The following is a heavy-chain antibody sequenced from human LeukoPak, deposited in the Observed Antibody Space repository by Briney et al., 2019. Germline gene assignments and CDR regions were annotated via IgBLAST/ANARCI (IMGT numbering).Heavy chain of an antibody. J-gene: IGHJ4*02. D-gene: IGHD4-11*01. Sequence: PGGSLRLSCAASGFTFSSYAMSWVRQAPGKGLEWVSAISGSGGSTYYADSVKGRFTISRDNSKNTLYLQMNSLRAEDTAVYYCANSRVYDYSNYRHGDYFDYWGQGTLVTVSS. V-gene: IGHV3-23*01. CDR2: ISGSGGST. CDR1: GFTFSSYA. CDR3: ANSRVYDYSNYRHGDYFDY.